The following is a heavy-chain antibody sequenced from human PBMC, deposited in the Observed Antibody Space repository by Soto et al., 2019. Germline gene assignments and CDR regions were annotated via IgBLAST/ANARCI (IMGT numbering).Heavy chain of an antibody. J-gene: IGHJ3*01. CDR1: GGSISDNDYY. Sequence: QVQLQESGPGLVRPSQTLSLTCTLSGGSISDNDYYWTWIRQSPGVGLEWLGYIYTSGGTSYNPSIKGRLSISADTSSYRFSLKLTSVTAADTAVYFCARGEVRGAFDVWGPGTKVHVSS. CDR2: IYTSGGT. CDR3: ARGEVRGAFDV. V-gene: IGHV4-30-4*01. D-gene: IGHD3-10*01.